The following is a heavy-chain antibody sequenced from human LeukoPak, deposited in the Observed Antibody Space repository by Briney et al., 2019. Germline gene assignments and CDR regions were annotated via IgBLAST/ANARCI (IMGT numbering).Heavy chain of an antibody. CDR2: FDPEDGEK. D-gene: IGHD5-12*01. Sequence: FDPEDGEKIYAQKFQGRVTMTEDTSTDTAYIELSSLRSEDTAVYYCATAAVSRGYSGYDLDWGQGTLVTVSS. V-gene: IGHV1-24*01. CDR3: ATAAVSRGYSGYDLD. J-gene: IGHJ4*02.